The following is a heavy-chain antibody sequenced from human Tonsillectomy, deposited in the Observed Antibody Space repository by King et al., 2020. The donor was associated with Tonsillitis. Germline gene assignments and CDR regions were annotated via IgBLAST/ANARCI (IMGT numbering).Heavy chain of an antibody. CDR1: GFTFSNYN. J-gene: IGHJ3*02. CDR3: ARPRYSGYDNAFVI. CDR2: LSSSSTYI. D-gene: IGHD5-12*01. Sequence: VQLVESGGGLVKPGGSLRLSCAASGFTFSNYNMNWVRQAPGKGLEWVSSLSSSSTYIDYADSVKGRFTISRDNAKNSLYLQMNSLRAEDTAVYYCARPRYSGYDNAFVIWGQGTMVTVSS. V-gene: IGHV3-21*01.